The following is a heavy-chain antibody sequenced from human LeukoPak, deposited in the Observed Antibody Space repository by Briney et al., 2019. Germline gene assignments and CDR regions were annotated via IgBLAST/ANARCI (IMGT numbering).Heavy chain of an antibody. CDR2: IYYSGST. J-gene: IGHJ4*02. Sequence: SETLSLTCTVSGGSISSGGYYWSWIRQHPGKGLEWIGYIYYSGSTYYNPSLKSRVTISVGTTKNKFSLKLSSVTAADTAVYYCARGYGDSSPNDYWGQGTLVTVSS. D-gene: IGHD4-17*01. V-gene: IGHV4-31*03. CDR3: ARGYGDSSPNDY. CDR1: GGSISSGGYY.